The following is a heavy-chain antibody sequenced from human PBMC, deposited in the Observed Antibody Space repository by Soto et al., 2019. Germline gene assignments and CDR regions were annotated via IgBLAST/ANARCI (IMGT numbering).Heavy chain of an antibody. CDR1: GYTFTSYG. V-gene: IGHV1-18*01. CDR2: ISAYNGNT. J-gene: IGHJ2*01. CDR3: ARGYCSGGSCYPVDWYFDL. Sequence: QVQLVQSGAEVKKPGASVKVSCKASGYTFTSYGISWVRQAPGQGLEWMGWISAYNGNTNYAQKLQGRVTMTTDTTTSQADMELRSLRSDDTAVYYCARGYCSGGSCYPVDWYFDLWGRGTLVTVSS. D-gene: IGHD2-15*01.